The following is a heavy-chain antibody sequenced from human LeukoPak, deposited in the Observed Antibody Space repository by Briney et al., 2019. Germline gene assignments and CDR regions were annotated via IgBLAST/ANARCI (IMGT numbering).Heavy chain of an antibody. D-gene: IGHD4-17*01. CDR1: GGSISSYY. V-gene: IGHV4-59*12. CDR2: INYSGST. J-gene: IGHJ3*02. CDR3: ARGPRTVTRGGAFDI. Sequence: SESLSLTCTVAGGSISSYYWSWIRRPPGKGPEWMVYINYSGSTNYNPSLKSRFTTSVDMSKNQFSLKLTSVTAADTAVYYCARGPRTVTRGGAFDIWGQGTMVTVSS.